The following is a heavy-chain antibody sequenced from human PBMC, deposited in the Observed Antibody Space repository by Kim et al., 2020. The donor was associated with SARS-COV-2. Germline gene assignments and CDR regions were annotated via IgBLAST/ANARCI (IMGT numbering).Heavy chain of an antibody. V-gene: IGHV3-30*07. J-gene: IGHJ4*02. D-gene: IGHD5-18*01. CDR3: ARDRVGDSYGYVGY. Sequence: ADSVKGRFTISRDKSKNTLNLQMNSLRGEDTAVYYCARDRVGDSYGYVGYWGQGALVTVSS.